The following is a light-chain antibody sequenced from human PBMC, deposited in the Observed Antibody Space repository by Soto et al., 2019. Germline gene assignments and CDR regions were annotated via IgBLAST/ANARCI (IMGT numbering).Light chain of an antibody. Sequence: QSALTQPASVSGSPGQSITISCTGTSSDVGGYNYVSWYQQHPGKAPKLMIYDVSNRPSGVSNRFSGSKSGNTASLTISGLQAEDEAEYYCSSYTSSSSPHVVFGGGTKLTVL. J-gene: IGLJ2*01. CDR1: SSDVGGYNY. CDR3: SSYTSSSSPHVV. V-gene: IGLV2-14*01. CDR2: DVS.